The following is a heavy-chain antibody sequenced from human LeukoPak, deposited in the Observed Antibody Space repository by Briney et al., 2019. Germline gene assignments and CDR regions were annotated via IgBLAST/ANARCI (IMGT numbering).Heavy chain of an antibody. J-gene: IGHJ6*02. CDR1: GGSISSGDYY. D-gene: IGHD6-19*01. V-gene: IGHV4-4*02. CDR2: IYHSGST. CDR3: AREQWLVHSYYYGMDV. Sequence: SETLSLTCTVSGGSISSGDYYWSWVRQPPGKGLEWIGEIYHSGSTNYNPSLKSRVTISVDKSKNQFSLKLSSVTAADTAVYYCAREQWLVHSYYYGMDVWGQGTTVTVSS.